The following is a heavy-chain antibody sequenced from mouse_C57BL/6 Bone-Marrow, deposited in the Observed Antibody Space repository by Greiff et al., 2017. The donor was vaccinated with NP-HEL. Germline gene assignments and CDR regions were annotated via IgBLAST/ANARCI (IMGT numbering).Heavy chain of an antibody. Sequence: EVQLQESGPELVKPGASVKISCKASGYSFTDYNMNWVKQSNGKSLEWIGVINPNSGPPSYNQKFKGKATLPADKSSSTAYMQLSSLTSEDSAVYYCASYAMDYWGQGTSVTVSS. CDR3: ASYAMDY. CDR2: INPNSGPP. J-gene: IGHJ4*01. CDR1: GYSFTDYN. V-gene: IGHV1-39*01.